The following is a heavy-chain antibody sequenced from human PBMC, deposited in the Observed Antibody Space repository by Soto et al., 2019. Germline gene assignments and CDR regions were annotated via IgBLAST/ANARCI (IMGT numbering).Heavy chain of an antibody. D-gene: IGHD3-22*01. J-gene: IGHJ3*02. Sequence: QVQLVESGGGVVQPGKSLRLSCAASGFSFSSYGMHWVRQAPGKGLEWVAVIWYDGSNEDYADSVKGRFAISRDTSKNTLYLQMNSLRADDTAVYYCARVRDYYDNSGYACDIWGQGTVVTVSS. CDR1: GFSFSSYG. V-gene: IGHV3-33*01. CDR2: IWYDGSNE. CDR3: ARVRDYYDNSGYACDI.